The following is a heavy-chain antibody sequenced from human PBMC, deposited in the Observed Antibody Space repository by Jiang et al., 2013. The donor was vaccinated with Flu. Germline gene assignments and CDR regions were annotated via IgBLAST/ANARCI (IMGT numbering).Heavy chain of an antibody. CDR3: ARARGSSNREYNYFDP. V-gene: IGHV1-2*06. CDR1: GYTFTGYY. D-gene: IGHD6-13*01. J-gene: IGHJ5*02. Sequence: SGAEVKKPGASVKVSCKTSGYTFTGYYINWMRQAPGQGPEWMGRINPSSGATEFAQKFQGRVAMTRNTSIRTVYMELQRLTSDDTAMYYCARARGSSNREYNYFDPWGQGTLVTVSA. CDR2: INPSSGAT.